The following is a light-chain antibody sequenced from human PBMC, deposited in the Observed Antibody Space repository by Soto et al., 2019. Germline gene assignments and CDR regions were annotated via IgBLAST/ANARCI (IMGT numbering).Light chain of an antibody. CDR2: END. V-gene: IGLV1-51*02. CDR1: SSNIGEYY. Sequence: QSVLAQPPSVSAAPGQKATMSCSGSSSNIGEYYVSWHQQLPGTAPKLLIYENDKRPSGIPDRFSGSKSGTSATLDITGLQTGDEADYYCGTWDSSLTTFVFGTGTKVTVL. CDR3: GTWDSSLTTFV. J-gene: IGLJ1*01.